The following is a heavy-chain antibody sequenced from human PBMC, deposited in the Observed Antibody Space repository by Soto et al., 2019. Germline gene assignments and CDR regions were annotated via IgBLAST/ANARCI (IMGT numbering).Heavy chain of an antibody. CDR2: IYYSGST. CDR3: ERHDTSYYGSVSHPFYYYYMVV. Sequence: PSETLSLTCTVSGGSISSSSYYWGWIRQPPGKGLEWIGSIYYSGSTYYNPSLKSRGTISVDTSKNQFSLKLSSVTAADTAVYYCERHDTSYYGSVSHPFYYYYMVVWGKGTMVTDSS. D-gene: IGHD3-10*01. CDR1: GGSISSSSYY. J-gene: IGHJ6*03. V-gene: IGHV4-39*01.